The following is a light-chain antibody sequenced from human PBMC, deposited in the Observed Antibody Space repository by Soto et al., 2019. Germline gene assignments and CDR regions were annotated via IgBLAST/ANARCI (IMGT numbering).Light chain of an antibody. V-gene: IGKV1-5*03. J-gene: IGKJ1*01. CDR3: QQYNSYSPWT. CDR1: QSISNW. Sequence: DIQMTQSPSTLSASVGDRVTITCRASQSISNWLAWYQQKPGKAPKLLIYKASSLESEVPSRFSGSGSGTEFTLPISSLQPDDFATYYCQQYNSYSPWTFGQGTKVEIK. CDR2: KAS.